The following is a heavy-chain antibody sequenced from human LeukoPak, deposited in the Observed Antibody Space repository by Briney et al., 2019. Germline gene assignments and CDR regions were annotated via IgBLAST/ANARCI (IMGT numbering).Heavy chain of an antibody. CDR1: GGSISSSSYY. D-gene: IGHD1-26*01. J-gene: IGHJ4*02. CDR2: IYYSGST. V-gene: IGHV4-39*02. CDR3: AKDGHVVGLSAYYFDY. Sequence: SETLSLTCTVSGGSISSSSYYWGWIRQPPGKGLEWIGSIYYSGSTYYNPSLKSRVTISVDTSKNQFSLKLSSVTAADTAVYYCAKDGHVVGLSAYYFDYWGQGTLVTVSS.